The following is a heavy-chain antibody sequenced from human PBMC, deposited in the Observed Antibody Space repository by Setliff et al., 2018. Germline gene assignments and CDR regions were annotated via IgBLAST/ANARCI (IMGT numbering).Heavy chain of an antibody. J-gene: IGHJ4*02. CDR1: GASVRSHY. D-gene: IGHD3-10*01. V-gene: IGHV4-59*02. Sequence: PSETLSLTCTVSGASVRSHYWSWIRQSPEKGLEWIGFFFYSGDPKSNPSLKSRVTMSVDTSKNQFSLKLNSVTAADTAVYYCARDRTYYGSGTYTRYFDYWGQGTLVTVSS. CDR3: ARDRTYYGSGTYTRYFDY. CDR2: FFYSGDP.